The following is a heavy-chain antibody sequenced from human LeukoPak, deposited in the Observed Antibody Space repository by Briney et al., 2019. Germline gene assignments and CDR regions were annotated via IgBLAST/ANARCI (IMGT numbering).Heavy chain of an antibody. CDR3: ARDARILTGYYSNYYFDY. D-gene: IGHD3-9*01. V-gene: IGHV1-69*04. CDR1: GGTFSSYA. CDR2: IIPILGIA. J-gene: IGHJ4*02. Sequence: SVKVSCKASGGTFSSYAISWVRQAPGQGLEWMGRIIPILGIANYAQKFQGRVTITADKSTSTAYMELRSLRSDDTAVYYCARDARILTGYYSNYYFDYWGQGTLVAVSS.